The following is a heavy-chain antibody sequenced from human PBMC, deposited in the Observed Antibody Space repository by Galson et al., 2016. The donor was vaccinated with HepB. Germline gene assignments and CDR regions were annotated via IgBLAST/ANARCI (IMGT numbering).Heavy chain of an antibody. CDR3: ARLDSGIALDD. CDR2: LDPQHGRM. J-gene: IGHJ4*02. CDR1: GYALSELS. V-gene: IGHV1-24*01. Sequence: SVKVSHKVSGYALSELSMHWVRQAPAQGLDWMGGLDPQHGRMIYAQKFQGRLNLAEDTSTDTAYMELSSLISEYTAIYPCARLDSGIALDDWGQGTLDTVSS. D-gene: IGHD1-26*01.